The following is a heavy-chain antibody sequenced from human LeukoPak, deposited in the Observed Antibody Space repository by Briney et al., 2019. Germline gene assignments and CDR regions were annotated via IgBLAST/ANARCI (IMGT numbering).Heavy chain of an antibody. J-gene: IGHJ6*02. CDR3: AKSALGEIDYYGMDV. D-gene: IGHD3-16*01. CDR1: GFTFSSYG. V-gene: IGHV3-30*18. Sequence: GRSLRLSCAASGFTFSSYGMHWVRQAPGKGLEWMAVISYDGSNKFYADSVKGRFTISRDNSKNTLFLQMNSLRAKDTAVYYCAKSALGEIDYYGMDVWGQGTTVSVSS. CDR2: ISYDGSNK.